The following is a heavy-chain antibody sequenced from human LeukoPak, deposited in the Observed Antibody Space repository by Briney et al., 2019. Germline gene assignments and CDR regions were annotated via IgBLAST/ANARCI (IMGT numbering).Heavy chain of an antibody. J-gene: IGHJ6*03. V-gene: IGHV4-34*01. CDR2: IIHSGST. CDR1: GGSFSGYS. CDR3: ARGLTELGTAYYYYMDV. Sequence: PSETLSLTCAVYGGSFSGYSWSWIRQSPGKGLEWIADIIHSGSTNYNSSLKSRVTLSLDTSKNQISLNLTSVTAADTAVYYCARGLTELGTAYYYYMDVWGKGTTVIASS. D-gene: IGHD7-27*01.